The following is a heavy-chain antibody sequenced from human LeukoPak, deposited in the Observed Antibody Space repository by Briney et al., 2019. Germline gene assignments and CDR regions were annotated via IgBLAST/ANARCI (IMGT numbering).Heavy chain of an antibody. CDR2: ISYDGSNK. Sequence: AGGSLRLSCAASGFTFSSYAMHWVRQAPGKGLEWVAVISYDGSNKYYADSVKGRFTISRDNSKNTLYLQMNSLRAEDTAVYYCARSFRWLMVLGFCGQGTMVTVSS. CDR3: ARSFRWLMVLGF. D-gene: IGHD3-10*01. CDR1: GFTFSSYA. J-gene: IGHJ3*01. V-gene: IGHV3-30-3*01.